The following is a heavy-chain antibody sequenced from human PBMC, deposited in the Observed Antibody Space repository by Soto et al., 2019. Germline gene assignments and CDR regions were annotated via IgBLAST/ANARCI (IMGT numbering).Heavy chain of an antibody. Sequence: WASVKVSCKASGYDFTAYDINWVRQASGQGLEWMGWMNPINGAAGSARRFQGRVSMTRNTATGTAYLELTNLRSDDTAVYFCGRGPXPRAPAGGTPYYYAMDVWGQGTTVTVSS. V-gene: IGHV1-8*02. CDR3: GRGPXPRAPAGGTPYYYAMDV. D-gene: IGHD6-13*01. CDR2: MNPINGAA. J-gene: IGHJ6*02. CDR1: GYDFTAYD.